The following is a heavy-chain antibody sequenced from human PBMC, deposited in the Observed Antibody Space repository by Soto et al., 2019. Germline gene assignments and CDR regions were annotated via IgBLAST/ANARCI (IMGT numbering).Heavy chain of an antibody. D-gene: IGHD1-26*01. V-gene: IGHV1-24*01. CDR1: GYTLTELS. CDR3: AKDRPQWELHLTFES. J-gene: IGHJ4*02. CDR2: FDPEDGET. Sequence: ASVKVSCKVSGYTLTELSMHWVRQAPGKGLEWMGGFDPEDGETIYAQKFQGRVTMTEDTSTDTAYMELSSLRTEDTAVYYCAKDRPQWELHLTFESWGQGTLVTVSS.